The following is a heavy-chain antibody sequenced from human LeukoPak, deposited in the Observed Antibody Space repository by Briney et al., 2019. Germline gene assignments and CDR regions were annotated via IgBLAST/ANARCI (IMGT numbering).Heavy chain of an antibody. D-gene: IGHD3-10*01. J-gene: IGHJ3*02. CDR3: AKDDVLLWFGELMEGGAFDI. Sequence: GRSLRLSCAASGFTFSSYGMHWVRQAPGKGLEWVAVISYDGSNKYYADSVKGRFTISRDNSKNTLYLQMNSLRAEDTAVYYCAKDDVLLWFGELMEGGAFDIWGQGTMVTDSS. V-gene: IGHV3-30*18. CDR2: ISYDGSNK. CDR1: GFTFSSYG.